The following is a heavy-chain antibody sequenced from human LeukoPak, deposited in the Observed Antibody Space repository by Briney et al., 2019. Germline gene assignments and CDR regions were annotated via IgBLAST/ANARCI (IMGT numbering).Heavy chain of an antibody. CDR2: MNPNSGNT. CDR3: ARGRYSYGLVDY. J-gene: IGHJ4*02. Sequence: ASVKVSCKASGYTFTSYDINWVRQATGRGLEWMGWMNPNSGNTGYAQKFQGRVTMTRNTSISTAYMELSSLRSEDTAVYYCARGRYSYGLVDYWGQGTLVTASS. CDR1: GYTFTSYD. V-gene: IGHV1-8*01. D-gene: IGHD5-18*01.